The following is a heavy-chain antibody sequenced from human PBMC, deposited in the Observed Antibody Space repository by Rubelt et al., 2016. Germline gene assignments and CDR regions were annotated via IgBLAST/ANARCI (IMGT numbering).Heavy chain of an antibody. J-gene: IGHJ4*02. Sequence: QITLKESGPTLVKPTQTLTLTCTFSGFSLSTNGVGVAWIRQPPGKALEWLALIYWDDDKRFSPSLKSRLTITKDTSKNQVVLTMTTMDPVDTATYYCAHRHSYSSACKGVGINLDYGGQGRLVTVTP. D-gene: IGHD6-6*01. CDR1: GFSLSTNGVG. CDR2: IYWDDDK. CDR3: AHRHSYSSACKGVGINLDY. V-gene: IGHV2-5*02.